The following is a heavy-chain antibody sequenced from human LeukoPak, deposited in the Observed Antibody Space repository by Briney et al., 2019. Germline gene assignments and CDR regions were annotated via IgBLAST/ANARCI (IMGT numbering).Heavy chain of an antibody. V-gene: IGHV1-2*06. CDR3: ARGGSSWYYFDY. J-gene: IGHJ4*02. D-gene: IGHD6-13*01. Sequence: ASVKVSCKASGYTFTGYYMHWVRQAPGQGLEWMGRINPNSGGTNYAQKFQGRVTITRDTPVSTAYMELSRLRSDDTAVYYCARGGSSWYYFDYWGQGTLVTVSS. CDR2: INPNSGGT. CDR1: GYTFTGYY.